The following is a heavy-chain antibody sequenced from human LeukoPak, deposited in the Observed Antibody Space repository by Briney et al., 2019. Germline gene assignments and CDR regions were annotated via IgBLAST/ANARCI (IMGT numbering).Heavy chain of an antibody. CDR1: GGSISSSSYY. D-gene: IGHD3-10*01. CDR3: ARQYDYYGSGSYLD. J-gene: IGHJ4*02. V-gene: IGHV4-39*01. CDR2: IYYSGST. Sequence: PSETLSLTCTVSGGSISSSSYYWGWIRQPPGKGLEWIGRIYYSGSTYYNPSLKSRVTISVDTSKNQFSLKLSSVTAADTAVYYCARQYDYYGSGSYLDWGQGTLVTVSS.